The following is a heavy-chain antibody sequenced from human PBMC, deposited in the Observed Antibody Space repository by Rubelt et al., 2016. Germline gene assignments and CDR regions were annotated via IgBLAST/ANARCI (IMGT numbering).Heavy chain of an antibody. Sequence: QVQLVESGGGVVQPGRSLRLSCAASGFKFSNYGIHWVRQAPGKGLEWVALIWYDGSNKYYADSVKGRYTISRDNSKNTLYLEMNSLRGEDTAGYYCARLESPLGGYWGQGTLVTVSS. D-gene: IGHD3-16*01. V-gene: IGHV3-33*01. CDR3: ARLESPLGGY. CDR1: GFKFSNYG. J-gene: IGHJ4*02. CDR2: IWYDGSNK.